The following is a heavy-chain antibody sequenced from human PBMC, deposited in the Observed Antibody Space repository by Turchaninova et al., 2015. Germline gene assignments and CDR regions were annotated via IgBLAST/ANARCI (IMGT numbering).Heavy chain of an antibody. D-gene: IGHD6-19*01. CDR3: ARRGYSSGWSYDY. J-gene: IGHJ4*02. CDR2: ISHSGGT. Sequence: QVQLQESGPGLVKPSETLSLTCAVSGYSISSGFCWGWIRPPPGKGLEWIGGISHSGGTYYNPSLKSRVTISLDTSKNQFSLELSSVTAADTAVYYCARRGYSSGWSYDYWGQGTLVTVSS. CDR1: GYSISSGFC. V-gene: IGHV4-38-2*01.